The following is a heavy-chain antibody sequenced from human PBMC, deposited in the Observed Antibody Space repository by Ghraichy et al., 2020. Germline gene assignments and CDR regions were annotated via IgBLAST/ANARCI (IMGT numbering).Heavy chain of an antibody. CDR1: GDSVSSNSAA. V-gene: IGHV6-1*01. CDR2: PYYRSKWYN. Sequence: SQTLSLTCAISGDSVSSNSAAWNWIRQSPSRGLEWLGRPYYRSKWYNDYAVSVKSRITINPDTSKNQFSLQLNSVTPEDTAVYYCARDKAAAGLYYYYYGMDVWGQGTTVTVSS. CDR3: ARDKAAAGLYYYYYGMDV. D-gene: IGHD6-13*01. J-gene: IGHJ6*02.